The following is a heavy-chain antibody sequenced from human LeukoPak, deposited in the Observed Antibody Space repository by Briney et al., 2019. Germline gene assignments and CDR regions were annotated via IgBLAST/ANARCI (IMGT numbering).Heavy chain of an antibody. CDR3: ARASYYDSSISLEL. Sequence: SETLSLTCAVYGVSFSGYYWSWIRQPPGKGLEWIGYIYYSGSTNYNPSLKSRVTISVDTSKNQFSLKLSSVTAADTAVYYCARASYYDSSISLELWGQGTLVTVSS. J-gene: IGHJ4*02. CDR2: IYYSGST. CDR1: GVSFSGYY. D-gene: IGHD3-22*01. V-gene: IGHV4-59*01.